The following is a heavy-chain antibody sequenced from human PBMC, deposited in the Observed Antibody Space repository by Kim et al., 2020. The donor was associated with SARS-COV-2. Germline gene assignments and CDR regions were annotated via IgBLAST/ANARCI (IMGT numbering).Heavy chain of an antibody. D-gene: IGHD3-9*01. J-gene: IGHJ5*02. Sequence: GESLKISCKGSGYSFTSYWISWVRQMPGKGLEWMGRIDPSDSYTNYSPSFQGHVTISADKSISTAYLQWSSLKASDTAMYYCARLTGIHRYFDWKPDPWGQGTLVTVSS. CDR3: ARLTGIHRYFDWKPDP. CDR1: GYSFTSYW. CDR2: IDPSDSYT. V-gene: IGHV5-10-1*01.